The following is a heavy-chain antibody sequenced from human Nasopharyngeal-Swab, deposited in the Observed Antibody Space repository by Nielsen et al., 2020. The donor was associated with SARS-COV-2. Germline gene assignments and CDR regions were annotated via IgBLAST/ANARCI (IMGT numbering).Heavy chain of an antibody. CDR2: IDPSDSNT. CDR3: ARRPPYKWNPFDY. Sequence: GESLKISCKGSGYSISSYWISWVRQMHGKGLQWMGRIDPSDSNTYYSPSFQGHVTISADKSISTAYVQWSSLKASDTAMYYCARRPPYKWNPFDYWGQRTLVTVSS. V-gene: IGHV5-10-1*01. D-gene: IGHD1-20*01. J-gene: IGHJ4*02. CDR1: GYSISSYW.